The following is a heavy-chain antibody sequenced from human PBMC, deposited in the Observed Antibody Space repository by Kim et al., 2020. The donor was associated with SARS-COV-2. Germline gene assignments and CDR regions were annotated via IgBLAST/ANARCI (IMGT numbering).Heavy chain of an antibody. J-gene: IGHJ5*02. CDR1: GFTFSGSA. Sequence: GGSLRLSCAASGFTFSGSAVNWVRQASGRGLEWVGRIRSKCNNYAPAYAASVTGRFTISRDDSNNTTFLQMNSRKTEDTAVYYCARHVENPAAWGQGALVTVSS. V-gene: IGHV3-73*01. CDR3: ARHVENPAA. CDR2: IRSKCNNYAP.